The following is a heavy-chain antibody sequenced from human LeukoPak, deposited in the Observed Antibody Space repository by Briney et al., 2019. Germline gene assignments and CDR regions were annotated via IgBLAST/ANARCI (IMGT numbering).Heavy chain of an antibody. CDR1: GGSFSGYY. CDR2: INHSGST. Sequence: SETLSLTCAVYGGSFSGYYWSWIRQPPGKGLEWIGEINHSGSTNYNPSLKSRVTISVDTSKNQFSLKLSSVTAADTAVYYCARDEGSSGYLYYFDYWGQGTLVTVSS. V-gene: IGHV4-34*01. CDR3: ARDEGSSGYLYYFDY. D-gene: IGHD3-22*01. J-gene: IGHJ4*02.